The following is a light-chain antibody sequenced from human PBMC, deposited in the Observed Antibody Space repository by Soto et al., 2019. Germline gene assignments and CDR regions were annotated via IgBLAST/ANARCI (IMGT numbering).Light chain of an antibody. Sequence: DIVMTQSPDSLAVSLGERATINCKSSQSVLYSSNNKRYLAWYQQKPGQPPRLLIYWASTRESGVPDRFSGSGSGTDFTLTISSLQAEDMAVYYCQQYYSTPYTFGQGTKLEI. CDR1: QSVLYSSNNKRY. CDR2: WAS. V-gene: IGKV4-1*01. CDR3: QQYYSTPYT. J-gene: IGKJ2*01.